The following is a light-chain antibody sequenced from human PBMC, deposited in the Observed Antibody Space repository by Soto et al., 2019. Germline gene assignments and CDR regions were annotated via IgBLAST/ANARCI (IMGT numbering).Light chain of an antibody. CDR3: QHYGTSLWT. Sequence: EYMLTQSPGTLSLFPGERATLSCRASQSLSSSFLAWYQQKPGQAPRLLIYGASIRATGIPDRFSGSGSGTDFTLTISRLEPEDFAMYLCQHYGTSLWTFGPGTKVDIK. J-gene: IGKJ1*01. CDR1: QSLSSSF. V-gene: IGKV3-20*01. CDR2: GAS.